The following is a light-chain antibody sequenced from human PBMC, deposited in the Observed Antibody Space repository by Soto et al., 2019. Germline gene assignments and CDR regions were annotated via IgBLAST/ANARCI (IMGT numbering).Light chain of an antibody. J-gene: IGLJ1*01. V-gene: IGLV1-44*01. CDR2: STY. Sequence: QSVLTQPPSASGTPGQRVTISCSGSSSNIGSNTVNWYQQLPGTAPKLLIYSTYQRPSGVPYRFSGSKSGTSTPPAISGLQSEDEADYYCATWDDSPNGYVFGTGTKLTVL. CDR1: SSNIGSNT. CDR3: ATWDDSPNGYV.